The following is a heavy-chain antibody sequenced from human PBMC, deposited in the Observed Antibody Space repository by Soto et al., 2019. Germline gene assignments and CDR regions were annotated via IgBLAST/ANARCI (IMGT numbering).Heavy chain of an antibody. V-gene: IGHV3-30*04. CDR3: ARGGLTGYYRYYYYGMDV. J-gene: IGHJ6*02. CDR2: ISYDGRNK. Sequence: GGSLRLSCAASGFTFSSYAMHWVRQAPGKGLEWVAVISYDGRNKYYADSVKGRFTISRDNSKNTLYLQMNSLRAEDTAVYYCARGGLTGYYRYYYYGMDVWGQGTTVTVSS. CDR1: GFTFSSYA. D-gene: IGHD3-9*01.